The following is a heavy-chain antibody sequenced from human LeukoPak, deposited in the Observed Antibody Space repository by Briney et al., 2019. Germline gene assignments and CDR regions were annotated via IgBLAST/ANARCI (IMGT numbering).Heavy chain of an antibody. CDR1: GGSISSYY. CDR3: ARDKQHVAGAFDI. Sequence: SETLSLTCTVSGGSISSYYWSWIRQPPGKGLEWIGYIYYSGSTNYNPSLKSRVTISVDTSKNQFSLKLSSVTAADTAVYYCARDKQHVAGAFDIGGQGTMVTVSS. D-gene: IGHD6-19*01. CDR2: IYYSGST. J-gene: IGHJ3*02. V-gene: IGHV4-59*01.